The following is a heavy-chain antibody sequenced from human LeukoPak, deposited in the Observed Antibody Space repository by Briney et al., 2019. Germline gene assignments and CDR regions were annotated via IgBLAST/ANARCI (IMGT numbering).Heavy chain of an antibody. J-gene: IGHJ5*02. Sequence: SETLSLTCAVYGGSFSGYYWSWIRQPPGKGLEWIGEINHSGSTNYNPSLKSRVTISVDTSKNQFSLKLSSVTAADTAVYYCARHNLLRYCSSTSCYPKGWINWFDPWGQGTLVTVSS. CDR2: INHSGST. D-gene: IGHD2-2*01. CDR1: GGSFSGYY. V-gene: IGHV4-34*01. CDR3: ARHNLLRYCSSTSCYPKGWINWFDP.